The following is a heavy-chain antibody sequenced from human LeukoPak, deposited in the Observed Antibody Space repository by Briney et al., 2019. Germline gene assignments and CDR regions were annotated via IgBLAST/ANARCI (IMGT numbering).Heavy chain of an antibody. CDR3: ARDHRIGGS. CDR1: GFTVSNNY. D-gene: IGHD3-16*01. V-gene: IGHV3-53*01. J-gene: IGHJ4*02. Sequence: PGGSLRLSCAASGFTVSNNYMSWVRQAPGKGLEWVSVIYEDGSTFYADSVKGRFTISRDNSKNTLYLQMSSLRAEDTAVYCCARDHRIGGSWGQGTLVTVSS. CDR2: IYEDGST.